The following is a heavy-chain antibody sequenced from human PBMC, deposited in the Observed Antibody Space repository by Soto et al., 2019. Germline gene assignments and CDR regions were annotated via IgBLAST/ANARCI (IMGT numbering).Heavy chain of an antibody. CDR3: AKTSPRELLGYFDY. CDR2: ISYDGSNK. J-gene: IGHJ4*02. Sequence: QVQLVESGGGVVQPGRSLRLSCAASGFTFSSYGMHWVRQAPGKGLEWVAVISYDGSNKYYADSVKGRFTISRDNSKNTLYLQMNSLRAEDTAVYYCAKTSPRELLGYFDYWGQGTLVTVSS. V-gene: IGHV3-30*18. D-gene: IGHD1-26*01. CDR1: GFTFSSYG.